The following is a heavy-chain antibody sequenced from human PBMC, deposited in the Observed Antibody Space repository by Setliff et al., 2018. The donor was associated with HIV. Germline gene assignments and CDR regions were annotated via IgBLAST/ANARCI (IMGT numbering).Heavy chain of an antibody. J-gene: IGHJ3*01. V-gene: IGHV1-2*06. Sequence: ASVKVSCKALGFLVTGYNVHWVRQAPGHGPEWLGRINPNNGGTNYAQKFQGRVTMSLDTSTCTVYLELKALTSDDTAVYYCVRPRVFDSFDVWGPGTMVTVSS. CDR1: GFLVTGYN. CDR2: INPNNGGT. CDR3: VRPRVFDSFDV.